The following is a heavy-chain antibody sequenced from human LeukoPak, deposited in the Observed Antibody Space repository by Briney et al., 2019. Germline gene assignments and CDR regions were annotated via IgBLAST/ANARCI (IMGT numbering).Heavy chain of an antibody. D-gene: IGHD6-6*01. CDR2: IKQDGSEK. V-gene: IGHV3-7*01. CDR1: GFTFRNFA. CDR3: ARVGMAGQLVHYYYYYMDV. J-gene: IGHJ6*03. Sequence: GGSLRLSCAASGFTFRNFAMSWVRQAPGKGLEGVANIKQDGSEKDYVDSVKGRFTISRDNAKNSLYLQMNSLRVEDTAVYYCARVGMAGQLVHYYYYYMDVWGKGTTVTVAS.